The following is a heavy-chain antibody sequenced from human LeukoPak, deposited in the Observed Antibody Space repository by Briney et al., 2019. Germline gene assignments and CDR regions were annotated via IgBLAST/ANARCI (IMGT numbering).Heavy chain of an antibody. D-gene: IGHD2-8*01. J-gene: IGHJ5*02. V-gene: IGHV3-49*04. Sequence: GGSLRLSCAASGFTFGGYAITWVRQAPGKGLEWVSFIRNKGYGGTTEYAASVRGRFTISRDDSKSVAYLQMNSLKTEDTAVYYCSRGMVGVYYFDPWGQGTLVTVSS. CDR3: SRGMVGVYYFDP. CDR1: GFTFGGYA. CDR2: IRNKGYGGTT.